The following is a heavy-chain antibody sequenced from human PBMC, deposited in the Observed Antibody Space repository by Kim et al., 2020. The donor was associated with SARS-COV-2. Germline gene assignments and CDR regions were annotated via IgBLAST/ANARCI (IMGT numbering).Heavy chain of an antibody. CDR2: ISGKSNYI. J-gene: IGHJ4*02. CDR3: ARIYGDYYSFYFDL. D-gene: IGHD4-17*01. V-gene: IGHV3-21*01. Sequence: GGSLRLSCAASGFSFSSYSMSWVRQAPGKGLELVSSISGKSNYIYYSGSVRGRFTISRDNAKNSVYLQMDSLRAEDTAIYFCARIYGDYYSFYFDLWGRGTLVTVSS. CDR1: GFSFSSYS.